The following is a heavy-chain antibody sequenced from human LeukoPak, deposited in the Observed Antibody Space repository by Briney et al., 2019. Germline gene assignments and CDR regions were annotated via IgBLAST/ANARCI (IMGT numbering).Heavy chain of an antibody. CDR3: AADSGEYYDILTGSIDAFDI. V-gene: IGHV1-69*13. Sequence: SVKVSCKASGGTFSSYAISWVRQAPGQGLEWMGGIIPIFGTANYAQKFQGRVTITADESTSTAYMEPSSLRSEDTAVYYCAADSGEYYDILTGSIDAFDIWGQGTMVTVSS. CDR1: GGTFSSYA. CDR2: IIPIFGTA. J-gene: IGHJ3*02. D-gene: IGHD3-9*01.